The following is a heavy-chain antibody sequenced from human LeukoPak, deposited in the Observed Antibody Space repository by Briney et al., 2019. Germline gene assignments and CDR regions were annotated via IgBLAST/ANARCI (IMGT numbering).Heavy chain of an antibody. J-gene: IGHJ4*02. Sequence: HPGGSLRLSCAASGFTFSSYWMSWVRQAPGKGLEWVANIKQDGSEKYYVDSVKGRFAISRDNAKNSLYLQMNSLRAEDTAVYYCARDPPNYYYDSSGSARGDYWGQGTLVTVSS. CDR3: ARDPPNYYYDSSGSARGDY. CDR2: IKQDGSEK. V-gene: IGHV3-7*01. D-gene: IGHD3-22*01. CDR1: GFTFSSYW.